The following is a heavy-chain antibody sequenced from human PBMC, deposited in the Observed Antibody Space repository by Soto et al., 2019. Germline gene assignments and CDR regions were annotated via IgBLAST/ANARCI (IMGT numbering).Heavy chain of an antibody. D-gene: IGHD3-22*01. CDR3: ARYGDYYDSSGKHAFDI. Sequence: PGGSLRLSCAASGFTFSSYEMNWVRQAPGKGLEWVSYISSSGSTIYYADSVKGRFTISRDNAKNSLYLQMNSLRAEDTAVYYCARYGDYYDSSGKHAFDIWGQGTMVTVSS. CDR1: GFTFSSYE. J-gene: IGHJ3*02. CDR2: ISSSGSTI. V-gene: IGHV3-48*03.